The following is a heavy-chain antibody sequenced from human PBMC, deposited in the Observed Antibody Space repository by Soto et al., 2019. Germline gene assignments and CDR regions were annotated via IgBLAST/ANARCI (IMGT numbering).Heavy chain of an antibody. CDR3: TRDGRGLGRLSLFEY. V-gene: IGHV3-53*01. J-gene: IGHJ4*02. D-gene: IGHD2-21*02. CDR1: GFNVNSDY. Sequence: QPGGSLRLSCAASGFNVNSDYMNWVRQTPGKGLEWVASIYSGGTTYYADSVRGRFTISSDKSKNTLYFQLSSLRIEDTAVYYCTRDGRGLGRLSLFEYWGQGVLVTVPQ. CDR2: IYSGGTT.